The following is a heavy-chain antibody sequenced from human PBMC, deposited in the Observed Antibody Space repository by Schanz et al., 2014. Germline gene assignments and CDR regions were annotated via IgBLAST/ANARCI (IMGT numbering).Heavy chain of an antibody. Sequence: EVQLVESGGGLVQPGGSLRLSCAASGFTFSDHYMDWVRQAPGKGLEWVANIKQDGSEKYYVDAVKGRFTISRDNAKNSLYLQMDSLRAKDTAVYYCARSAGRDFWSGYYTRFDYWGQGTLVTVSS. V-gene: IGHV3-7*05. CDR3: ARSAGRDFWSGYYTRFDY. D-gene: IGHD3-3*01. CDR2: IKQDGSEK. CDR1: GFTFSDHY. J-gene: IGHJ4*02.